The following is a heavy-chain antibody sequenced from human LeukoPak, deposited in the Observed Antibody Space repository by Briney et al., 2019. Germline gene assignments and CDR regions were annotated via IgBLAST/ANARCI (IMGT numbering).Heavy chain of an antibody. CDR1: GGSINSYY. V-gene: IGHV4-59*08. CDR2: GHYSGNT. D-gene: IGHD2-8*01. Sequence: SETLSLTCAVSGGSINSYYWNWIRQAPGQGPEWIGYGHYSGNTKYNPPLKSRVTISVDTSKNQFSLRLSSVTAADTAVYFCAKWASDNRAFDLWGQGTLVTVSS. J-gene: IGHJ4*02. CDR3: AKWASDNRAFDL.